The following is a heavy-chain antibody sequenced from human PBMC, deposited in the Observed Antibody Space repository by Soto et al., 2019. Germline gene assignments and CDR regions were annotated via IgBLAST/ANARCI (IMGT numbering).Heavy chain of an antibody. Sequence: QVRLVESGGGVVQPGPSLRLSCAASGFTFSDYVIHWVRQAAGKGLEWVASMTYDGATEYYADSVKGRFTMSRDNSKTALSLQMTSLRPDDTAVYYCARVLLSIAVNDARDVWGQGTTVTVSS. CDR2: MTYDGATE. V-gene: IGHV3-30*14. J-gene: IGHJ3*01. CDR3: ARVLLSIAVNDARDV. CDR1: GFTFSDYV. D-gene: IGHD3-3*02.